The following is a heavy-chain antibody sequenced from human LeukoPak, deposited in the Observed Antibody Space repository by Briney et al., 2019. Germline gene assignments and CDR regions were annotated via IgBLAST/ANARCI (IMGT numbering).Heavy chain of an antibody. D-gene: IGHD2-15*01. Sequence: PGVSLRLSCVASGFIFSTYGTHWVRQAPGKGLEWVAVIRSDGSSEYYADSVKGRFIISRDNSKNTLYLQMNSLRAEDTAMYYCARYCSGGTCYVGLIWGQGTLVTVS. CDR2: IRSDGSSE. V-gene: IGHV3-33*01. CDR3: ARYCSGGTCYVGLI. J-gene: IGHJ4*02. CDR1: GFIFSTYG.